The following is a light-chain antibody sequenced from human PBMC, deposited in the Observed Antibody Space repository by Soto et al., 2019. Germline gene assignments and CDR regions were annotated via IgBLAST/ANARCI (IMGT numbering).Light chain of an antibody. CDR2: NNN. V-gene: IGLV1-44*01. CDR3: AAWDDSLTGVI. Sequence: QSVVTQPPSASGTPGQRVTISCSGSSSNIGSNIVNWYQQLPGTAPKLLIFNNNQRPSGVPDRFSGSKSDTSASLAISGLQSEDEADYYCAAWDDSLTGVIFGGGTQLTVL. J-gene: IGLJ2*01. CDR1: SSNIGSNI.